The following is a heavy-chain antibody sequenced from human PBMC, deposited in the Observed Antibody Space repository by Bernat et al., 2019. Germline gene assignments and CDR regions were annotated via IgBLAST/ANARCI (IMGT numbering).Heavy chain of an antibody. V-gene: IGHV3-11*05. D-gene: IGHD1-1*01. J-gene: IGHJ4*02. CDR2: ISSSGSYT. CDR1: GFTFSDYY. CDR3: AGLAVGAATGTGYFVF. Sequence: QVHLVESGGDLVKPGGSLRLSCAASGFTFSDYYMSWIRQALGKGLEWVAYISSSGSYTIYADSVKGRFNISRDTAKNSLYLQMNSLRVEDTAVYYCAGLAVGAATGTGYFVFWGQGTLVTVSS.